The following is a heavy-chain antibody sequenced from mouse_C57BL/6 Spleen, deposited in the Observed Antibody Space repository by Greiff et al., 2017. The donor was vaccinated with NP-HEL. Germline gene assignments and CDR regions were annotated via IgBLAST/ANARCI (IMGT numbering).Heavy chain of an antibody. D-gene: IGHD2-1*01. Sequence: VQLQQSGAELVKPGASVKMSCKASGYTFTSYWITWVKQRPGQGLEWIGDIYPGSGSTNYNEKFKSKATLTVDTSSSTAYMQLSSLTSEGSAVYYGARGSLYYGNPFAYWGQGTLVTVSA. CDR1: GYTFTSYW. CDR2: IYPGSGST. J-gene: IGHJ3*01. CDR3: ARGSLYYGNPFAY. V-gene: IGHV1-55*01.